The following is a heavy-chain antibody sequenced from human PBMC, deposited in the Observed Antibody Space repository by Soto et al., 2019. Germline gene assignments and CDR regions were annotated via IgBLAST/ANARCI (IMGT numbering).Heavy chain of an antibody. J-gene: IGHJ4*02. CDR3: ARSRPIVVVITMPMPFDY. V-gene: IGHV1-3*01. D-gene: IGHD3-22*01. Sequence: GASVKVSCKASGYTFTSYAMHWVRQAPGQRLEWMGWINAGNGNTKYSQKFQGRVTITRDTSASTAYMELSSLRSEDTAVYYCARSRPIVVVITMPMPFDYWGQGTLVTVSS. CDR1: GYTFTSYA. CDR2: INAGNGNT.